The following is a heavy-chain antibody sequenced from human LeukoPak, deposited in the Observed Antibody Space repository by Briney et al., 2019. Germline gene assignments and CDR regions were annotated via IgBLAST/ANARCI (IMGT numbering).Heavy chain of an antibody. V-gene: IGHV4-38-2*02. Sequence: PSETLSLTCAVSGYSISRGYSWGWIRQPPGKGLEWIGNLYHSGNTYYNPSLKSRATISADTSKNQFSLRLSSVTAADTAVYYCAREEFGRDFDYWGQGTLVTVSS. CDR2: LYHSGNT. CDR1: GYSISRGYS. CDR3: AREEFGRDFDY. D-gene: IGHD3-10*01. J-gene: IGHJ4*02.